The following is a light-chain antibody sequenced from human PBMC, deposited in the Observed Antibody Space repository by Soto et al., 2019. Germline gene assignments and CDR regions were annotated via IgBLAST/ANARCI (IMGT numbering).Light chain of an antibody. CDR3: QQSYSTPPVT. Sequence: DIQMTQSPSSPSASVGDRVTITRRASQSISSYLNWYQQKPGKAPKLLIYAASSLQSGVRSRFSGSGSGTDFTLTISSLQPEDFATYYCQQSYSTPPVTLGQGTRLEIK. J-gene: IGKJ5*01. CDR1: QSISSY. V-gene: IGKV1-39*01. CDR2: AAS.